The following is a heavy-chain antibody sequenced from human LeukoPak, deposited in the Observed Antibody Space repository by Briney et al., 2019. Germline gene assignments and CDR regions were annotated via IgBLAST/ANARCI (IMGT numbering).Heavy chain of an antibody. CDR2: INQDGSVK. Sequence: GRSLRLSCAVSGFTFRSYWMGWFRQAPGKGLEWVANINQDGSVKYYVDSVKGRFTISRDNAQNSLYVQMNSLRAEDTAVYYCASLYDSTAYPRGPDYWGQGTLVTVSS. CDR3: ASLYDSTAYPRGPDY. V-gene: IGHV3-7*01. CDR1: GFTFRSYW. J-gene: IGHJ4*02. D-gene: IGHD3-22*01.